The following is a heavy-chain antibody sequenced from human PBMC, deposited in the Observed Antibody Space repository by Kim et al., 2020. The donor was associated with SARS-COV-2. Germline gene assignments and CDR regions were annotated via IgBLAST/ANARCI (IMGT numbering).Heavy chain of an antibody. D-gene: IGHD4-17*01. CDR2: IIPIFGTA. J-gene: IGHJ6*02. Sequence: SVKVSCKASGGTFSSYAISWVRQAPGQGLEWMGGIIPIFGTANYAQKFQGRVTITADESTSTAYMELSSLRSEDTAVYYCARDEADYGDPLLYYYGMDVWGQGTTVTVSS. CDR1: GGTFSSYA. CDR3: ARDEADYGDPLLYYYGMDV. V-gene: IGHV1-69*13.